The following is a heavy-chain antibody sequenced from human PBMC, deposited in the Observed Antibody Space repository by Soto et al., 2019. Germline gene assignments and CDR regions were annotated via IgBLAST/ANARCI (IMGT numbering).Heavy chain of an antibody. V-gene: IGHV3-9*01. J-gene: IGHJ3*02. CDR1: GVTFDDYA. D-gene: IGHD3-10*01. CDR2: ISWNSGSI. CDR3: AKNSEGFGEFDAFDI. Sequence: GGSLRLSCAASGVTFDDYAMHWVRQAPGKGLEWVSGISWNSGSIGYADSVKGRFTISRDNAKNSLYLQMNSLRAEDTALYYCAKNSEGFGEFDAFDIWGQGTMVTVSS.